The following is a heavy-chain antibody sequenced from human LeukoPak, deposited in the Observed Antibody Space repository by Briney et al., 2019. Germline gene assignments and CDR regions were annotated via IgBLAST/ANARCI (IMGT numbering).Heavy chain of an antibody. CDR2: ISSSGGST. CDR3: AKNVVTTNYYYYYMDV. V-gene: IGHV3-23*01. J-gene: IGHJ6*03. Sequence: GGSLRLSCAASGFTFSSYAMSWVRQAPGKGLEWVSAISSSGGSTYYADSVKGRFTISRDNSKNTLYLQMNSLRAEDTAVYYCAKNVVTTNYYYYYMDVWGKGTTVTVSS. CDR1: GFTFSSYA. D-gene: IGHD4-17*01.